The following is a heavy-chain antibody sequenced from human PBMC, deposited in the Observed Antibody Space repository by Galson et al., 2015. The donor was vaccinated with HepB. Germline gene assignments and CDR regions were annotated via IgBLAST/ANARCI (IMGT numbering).Heavy chain of an antibody. CDR1: GFSFSTYA. Sequence: SLRLSCAASGFSFSTYAMHWVRQTPGKGLEWVAVISYDGSNQYYADSVKGRFTVSRDNSENTLYLQINSLRTEDTAIYYCARVPVPWWRYFDKDVGYVFDVWGQGTMVIVSS. CDR3: ARVPVPWWRYFDKDVGYVFDV. J-gene: IGHJ3*01. V-gene: IGHV3-30*04. CDR2: ISYDGSNQ. D-gene: IGHD3-9*01.